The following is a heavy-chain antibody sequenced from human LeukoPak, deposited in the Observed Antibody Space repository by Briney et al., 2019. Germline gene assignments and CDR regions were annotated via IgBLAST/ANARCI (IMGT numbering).Heavy chain of an antibody. J-gene: IGHJ4*02. V-gene: IGHV4-61*02. Sequence: SETLSLTCTVSGGSISSGSYYWSWIRQPAGKGLEWIGRVSTSGSTNYNPSLGSRVTISVDTSKNQFSLKLSSVTAADTAVYYCARGIAARPGVFFDYWGQGTLVTVSS. CDR3: ARGIAARPGVFFDY. CDR1: GGSISSGSYY. CDR2: VSTSGST. D-gene: IGHD6-6*01.